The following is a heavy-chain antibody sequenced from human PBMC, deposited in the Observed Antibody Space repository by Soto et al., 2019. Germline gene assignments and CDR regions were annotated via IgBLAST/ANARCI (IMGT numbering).Heavy chain of an antibody. J-gene: IGHJ3*02. D-gene: IGHD6-19*01. Sequence: SETLSLTCAVYGGSFSGYYWSWIRQPPGKGLEWIGEINHSGSTNYNPSLKSRVTISVDTSKNQFSLKLSSVTAADTAVYYCARKGQWLVNGAFDIWGQGTMVTVSS. V-gene: IGHV4-34*01. CDR1: GGSFSGYY. CDR2: INHSGST. CDR3: ARKGQWLVNGAFDI.